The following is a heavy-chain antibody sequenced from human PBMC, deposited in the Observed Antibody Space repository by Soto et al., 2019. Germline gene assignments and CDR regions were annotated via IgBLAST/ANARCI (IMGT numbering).Heavy chain of an antibody. CDR2: INPNSGGT. J-gene: IGHJ5*02. CDR1: GYTFTGYY. V-gene: IGHV1-2*04. D-gene: IGHD2-2*01. CDR3: ARVLVQLLRTGRNWFDP. Sequence: ASVKVSCTASGYTFTGYYMHWVRQAPGQGLEWMGWINPNSGGTNYAQKFQGWVTMTRDTSISTAYMELSRLRSDDTAVYYCARVLVQLLRTGRNWFDPWGQGTLVIVSS.